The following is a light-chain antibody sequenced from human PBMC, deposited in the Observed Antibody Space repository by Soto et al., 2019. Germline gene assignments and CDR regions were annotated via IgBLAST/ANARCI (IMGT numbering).Light chain of an antibody. J-gene: IGLJ2*01. Sequence: QSVLTQPPSVSEAPRQRVTISCSGSSYNIGNNAVNWYQQLPGKAPKLLIYYDDLLPSGVSDRFSGCKSGTSASLAISGLQSEDEADYYCAAWDDSRSGVVFGGGTKLTVL. CDR2: YDD. CDR3: AAWDDSRSGVV. V-gene: IGLV1-36*01. CDR1: SYNIGNNA.